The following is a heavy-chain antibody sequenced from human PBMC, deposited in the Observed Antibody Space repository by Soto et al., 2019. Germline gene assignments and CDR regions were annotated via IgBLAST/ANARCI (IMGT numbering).Heavy chain of an antibody. D-gene: IGHD2-2*01. Sequence: EVQLVESGGGLVQPGGSLRLSCAASGFTFSTYWMSWVRQAPGKGLEWVANINQDGSEKYYVDSVKGRFTISRDNAKNSLYFQMTSLRADDTAVYYCARARGWNIVIIPAAADYWGQGTLVTVS. CDR2: INQDGSEK. J-gene: IGHJ4*02. CDR1: GFTFSTYW. CDR3: ARARGWNIVIIPAAADY. V-gene: IGHV3-7*01.